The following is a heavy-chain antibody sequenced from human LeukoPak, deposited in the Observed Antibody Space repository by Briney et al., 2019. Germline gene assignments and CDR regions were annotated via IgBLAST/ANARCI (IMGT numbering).Heavy chain of an antibody. Sequence: GRSLRLSCAASGFTFSSYGMHWVRQAPGKGLEWVAVIWYDGSNKYYADSVKGRFTISRENSKNTLYLQMNSLRAEDTAVYYCARDPVVGATPHFDYWGQGTLVTVSS. CDR1: GFTFSSYG. V-gene: IGHV3-33*01. D-gene: IGHD1-26*01. CDR3: ARDPVVGATPHFDY. J-gene: IGHJ4*02. CDR2: IWYDGSNK.